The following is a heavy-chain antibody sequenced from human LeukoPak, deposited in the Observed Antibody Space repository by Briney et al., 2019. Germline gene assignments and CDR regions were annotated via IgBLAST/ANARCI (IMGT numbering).Heavy chain of an antibody. J-gene: IGHJ4*02. D-gene: IGHD6-19*01. CDR1: GFTFSSYG. Sequence: GGSLRLSCAASGFTFSSYGMHWVRQAPGKGLEWVAFIRYDGSNKYYADSVKGRFTISRDNSKNTLYLQMNSLRAEDTAVYYCAKDTDRIAVAGFDYWGQGTLVTVSS. CDR3: AKDTDRIAVAGFDY. CDR2: IRYDGSNK. V-gene: IGHV3-30*02.